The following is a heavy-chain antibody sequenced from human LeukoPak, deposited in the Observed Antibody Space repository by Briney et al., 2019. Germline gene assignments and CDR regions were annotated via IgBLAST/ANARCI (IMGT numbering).Heavy chain of an antibody. D-gene: IGHD6-13*01. CDR1: GFTFSSYA. CDR3: ATSPRYKQQLGYFDY. Sequence: GRSLRLSCAASGFTFSSYAMHWVRQAPGKGLEWVAVISYDGSNKYYADSVKGRFTISRDNSKNTLYLQMNSLRAEDTAVYYCATSPRYKQQLGYFDYWGQGTLVTVSS. V-gene: IGHV3-30-3*01. J-gene: IGHJ4*02. CDR2: ISYDGSNK.